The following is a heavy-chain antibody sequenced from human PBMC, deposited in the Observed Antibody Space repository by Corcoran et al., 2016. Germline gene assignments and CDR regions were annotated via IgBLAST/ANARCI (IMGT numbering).Heavy chain of an antibody. D-gene: IGHD3-22*01. J-gene: IGHJ4*02. CDR3: ATGGRYYYDY. CDR2: INPNSGDT. V-gene: IGHV1-2*02. CDR1: GYTFTDYQ. Sequence: QVQLVQSGAEVKTPGASVKASCKASGYTFTDYQMHWVRQAPGQGLEWMGLINPNSGDTRYAQKFQGRVTVTRDTSISTAYMELSRLRSDDTAIYYCATGGRYYYDYWGQGALVTVSS.